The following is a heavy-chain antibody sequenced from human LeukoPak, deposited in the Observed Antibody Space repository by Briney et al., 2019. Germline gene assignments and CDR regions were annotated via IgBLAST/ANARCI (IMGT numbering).Heavy chain of an antibody. J-gene: IGHJ4*02. CDR1: GFTFDDYT. CDR3: AKDTTGEMATILDY. D-gene: IGHD5-24*01. Sequence: GGSLRLSCAASGFTFDDYTMHWVRQAPGKGLEWVSGISWNSGSIGYADSVKGRFTISRDNAKNSLYLQMNSLRAEDMALYYCAKDTTGEMATILDYWGQGTLVTVSS. CDR2: ISWNSGSI. V-gene: IGHV3-9*03.